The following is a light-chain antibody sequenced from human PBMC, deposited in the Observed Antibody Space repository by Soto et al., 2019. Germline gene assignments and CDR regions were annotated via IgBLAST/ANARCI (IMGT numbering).Light chain of an antibody. CDR1: SSDVGGYNY. CDR3: SSYTSSSTPYV. J-gene: IGLJ1*01. V-gene: IGLV2-14*01. CDR2: DVS. Sequence: QSALTQPASVSGSPGQSITISCTGTSSDVGGYNYVSWYQQHPGKAPKLMIYDVSNRPSGVSNRFSGSKSGNTASLTISGLHAEDEADYYCSSYTSSSTPYVFGTGTKLTVL.